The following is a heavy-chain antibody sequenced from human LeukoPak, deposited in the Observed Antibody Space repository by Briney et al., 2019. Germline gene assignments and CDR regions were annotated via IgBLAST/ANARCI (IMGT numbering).Heavy chain of an antibody. CDR1: GGSISSYY. CDR3: ARGQYDFWSGYSDY. CDR2: IYTSGST. D-gene: IGHD3-3*01. J-gene: IGHJ4*02. Sequence: SETLSLTCTVSGGSISSYYWSWIRQPAGKGLEWIGRIYTSGSTNYNPSLKSRVTMSVDTSKNQFSLKLGSVTAADTAVYYCARGQYDFWSGYSDYWGQGTLVTVSS. V-gene: IGHV4-4*07.